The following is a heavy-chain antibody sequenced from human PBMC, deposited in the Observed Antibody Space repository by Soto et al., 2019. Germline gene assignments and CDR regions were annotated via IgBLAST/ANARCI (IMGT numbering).Heavy chain of an antibody. CDR2: ISGSGGST. CDR3: AKVRALAADYYYGMDV. Sequence: EVQLLESGGGLVQPGGSLRLSCAASGFTFSSYAMSWVRQAPGKGLEWVSAISGSGGSTYYADSVKGRFTTSRDNSKNTLYLQMNSLRAEDTAVYYCAKVRALAADYYYGMDVWGQGNTVTASS. CDR1: GFTFSSYA. J-gene: IGHJ6*02. V-gene: IGHV3-23*01. D-gene: IGHD6-25*01.